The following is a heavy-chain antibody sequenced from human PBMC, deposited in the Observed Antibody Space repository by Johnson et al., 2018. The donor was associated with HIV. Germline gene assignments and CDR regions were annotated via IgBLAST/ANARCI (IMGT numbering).Heavy chain of an antibody. CDR2: IKQDGSEK. CDR1: PFTFNSNA. Sequence: VQLVESGGGLVQPGGSLRLSCGASPFTFNSNATSWVRQAPVKGLDWVANIKQDGSEKYYVDSVKGRFTISRDNSKNTLYLQMNSLRAEDTAVYYCAKGGYNWKFDGFDIWGQGTMVTVSS. D-gene: IGHD1-20*01. CDR3: AKGGYNWKFDGFDI. V-gene: IGHV3-7*01. J-gene: IGHJ3*02.